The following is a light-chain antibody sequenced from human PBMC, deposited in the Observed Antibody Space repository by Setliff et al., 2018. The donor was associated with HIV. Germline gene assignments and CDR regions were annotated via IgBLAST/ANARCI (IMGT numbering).Light chain of an antibody. J-gene: IGLJ1*01. CDR2: EVN. CDR1: TSDIGSYNR. CDR3: CSYAGSNIFVV. Sequence: QSALTQPPSVSGSPGQSIIISSTGTTSDIGSYNRVSWYQQRPGTAPKLIIYEVNKRPSGVSNRFSGSKSGTTASLAISGLQADDEADYYCCSYAGSNIFVVFGTGTKVTVL. V-gene: IGLV2-23*02.